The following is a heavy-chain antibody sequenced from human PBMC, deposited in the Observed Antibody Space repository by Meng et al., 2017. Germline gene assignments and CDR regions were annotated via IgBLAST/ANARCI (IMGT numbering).Heavy chain of an antibody. Sequence: VQLQHWGAGMLESEVTLSLTFSFYGGSFSGYYWSWLRQPPGQGLEWIGEINHSGSTNYNQSLKSRVTISVDTSKNQYSLKLSSVTAADTAVYYCSTGYCSGGSCYSNWFDPWGQGTLVTVSS. CDR3: STGYCSGGSCYSNWFDP. J-gene: IGHJ5*02. D-gene: IGHD2-15*01. V-gene: IGHV4-34*01. CDR1: GGSFSGYY. CDR2: INHSGST.